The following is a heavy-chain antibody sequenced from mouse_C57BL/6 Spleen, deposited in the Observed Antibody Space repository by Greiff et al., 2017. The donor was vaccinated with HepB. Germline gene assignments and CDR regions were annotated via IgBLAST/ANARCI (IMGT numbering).Heavy chain of an antibody. J-gene: IGHJ4*01. Sequence: VQVVESGPGLVQPSQSLSITCTVSGFSLTSYGVHWVRQSPGKGLEWLGVIWSGGSTDYNAAFISRLRISKDNSKSQVFFKMNSLHAEDTAIYYCASRHYYGRSRDYAMDDWGQGTAVTVSS. CDR2: IWSGGST. V-gene: IGHV2-2*01. CDR1: GFSLTSYG. D-gene: IGHD1-2*01. CDR3: ASRHYYGRSRDYAMDD.